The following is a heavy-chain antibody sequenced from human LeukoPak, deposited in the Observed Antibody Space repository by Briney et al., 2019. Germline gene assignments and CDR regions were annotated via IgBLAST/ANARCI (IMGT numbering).Heavy chain of an antibody. CDR2: INHSGST. V-gene: IGHV4-34*01. J-gene: IGHJ6*02. Sequence: SETLSLTCAVYGGSFSGYCWSWIRQPPGEGLEWIGEINHSGSTNYNPSLKSRVTISVDTSKNQFSLKLSSVTAADTAVYYCASLVVVVPAAMSALSYYYGMDVWGQGTTITVSS. D-gene: IGHD2-2*01. CDR3: ASLVVVVPAAMSALSYYYGMDV. CDR1: GGSFSGYC.